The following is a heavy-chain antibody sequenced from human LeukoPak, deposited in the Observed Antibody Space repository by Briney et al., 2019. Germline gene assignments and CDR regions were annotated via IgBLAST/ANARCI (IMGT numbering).Heavy chain of an antibody. Sequence: GGSLKISCKGSGYRVTTYCICWVRQICGKGLECMGSIYPVESVTRYSPRFQGTVTISADKSISTAYLQWSSLKASDTAMYYCARLVEAYYGMDVWGQGTTVTVSS. CDR3: ARLVEAYYGMDV. CDR2: IYPVESVT. J-gene: IGHJ6*02. V-gene: IGHV5-51*01. CDR1: GYRVTTYC.